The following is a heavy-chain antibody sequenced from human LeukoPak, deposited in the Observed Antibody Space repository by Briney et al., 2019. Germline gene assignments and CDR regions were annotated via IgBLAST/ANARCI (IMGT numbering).Heavy chain of an antibody. CDR2: IGGSSSSL. D-gene: IGHD4-17*01. Sequence: PGGSLRLSCAASGFTFSIYSMNWVRQAPGKGLEGVSSIGGSSSSLYYAESVKGRFTISRDNARNSLYLQMNSVRAEDTAVYYCAKEAGQDYGALDAFDVWGQGTMVTVSS. CDR1: GFTFSIYS. J-gene: IGHJ3*01. CDR3: AKEAGQDYGALDAFDV. V-gene: IGHV3-21*01.